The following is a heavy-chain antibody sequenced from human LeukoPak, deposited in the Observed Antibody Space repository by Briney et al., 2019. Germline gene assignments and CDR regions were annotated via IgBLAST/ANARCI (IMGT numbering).Heavy chain of an antibody. CDR2: ISSRSTYI. CDR3: ARDDSGFDLGALEYYYGMDV. Sequence: GGSLRLSCAASGFTVSSNYMSWVRQAPGKGLEWVSSISSRSTYIYYAGSVKGRFTISRDNAKNSLYLQMNSLRAEDTAVYYCARDDSGFDLGALEYYYGMDVWGQGTTVTVSS. CDR1: GFTVSSNY. D-gene: IGHD5-12*01. V-gene: IGHV3-21*01. J-gene: IGHJ6*02.